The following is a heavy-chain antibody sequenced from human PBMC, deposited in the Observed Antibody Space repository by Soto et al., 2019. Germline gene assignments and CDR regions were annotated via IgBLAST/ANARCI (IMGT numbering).Heavy chain of an antibody. V-gene: IGHV2-70*17. D-gene: IGHD2-15*01. Sequence: SGPTLVNPTQTLTLTCTFSGFSLSTSGMCVSWIRQPPGKALEWLARIDWDGGKFYSTSLKTRLTISKDTSKNQVVLTVPNMDPVDTATYYCARMGERCCDYRDLKAFWAKGTTDPGSA. CDR3: ARMGERCCDYRDLKAF. CDR1: GFSLSTSGMC. CDR2: IDWDGGK. J-gene: IGHJ6*04.